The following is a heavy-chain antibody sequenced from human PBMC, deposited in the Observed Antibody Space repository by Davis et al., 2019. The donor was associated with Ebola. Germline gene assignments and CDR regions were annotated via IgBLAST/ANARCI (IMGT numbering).Heavy chain of an antibody. CDR1: TFTFSTYS. V-gene: IGHV3-21*01. J-gene: IGHJ6*02. CDR2: ISGSGFYT. Sequence: PGGSLRLSCAVSTFTFSTYSMNWVRQAPGKGLEWVSSISGSGFYTYYTDSVKGRFTISRDNAKNSLYLQMNSLRAEDTAVYYCARDRPLDFFFGDYYGMDVWGQGTTVTVSS. D-gene: IGHD3-16*01. CDR3: ARDRPLDFFFGDYYGMDV.